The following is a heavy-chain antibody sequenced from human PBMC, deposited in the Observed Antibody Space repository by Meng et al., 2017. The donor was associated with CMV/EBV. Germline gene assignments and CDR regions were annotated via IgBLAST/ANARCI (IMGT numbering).Heavy chain of an antibody. V-gene: IGHV4-59*01. CDR2: IYYSGST. D-gene: IGHD3-10*01. CDR1: GGSFSGYY. Sequence: SETLSLTCAVYGGSFSGYYWSWIRQPPGKGLEWIGYIYYSGSTNYNPSLKSRVTISVDTSKNQFSLKLSSVTAADTAVYYCARDRRVRGVIGYYYYGMDVWGQGTTVTVSS. CDR3: ARDRRVRGVIGYYYYGMDV. J-gene: IGHJ6*02.